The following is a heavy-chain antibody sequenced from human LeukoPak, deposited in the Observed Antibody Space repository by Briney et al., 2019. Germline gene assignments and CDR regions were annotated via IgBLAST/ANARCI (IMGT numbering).Heavy chain of an antibody. V-gene: IGHV1-58*01. CDR2: IVVGSGNT. Sequence: SVKVSCKASGFTFTSSAVQWVRQARGQRLEWIGWIVVGSGNTNYAQKLQGRVTMTTDTSTSTAYMELRSLRSDDTAVYYCARVEEGGDSSGYYFDYWGQGTLVTVSS. CDR3: ARVEEGGDSSGYYFDY. CDR1: GFTFTSSA. J-gene: IGHJ4*02. D-gene: IGHD3-22*01.